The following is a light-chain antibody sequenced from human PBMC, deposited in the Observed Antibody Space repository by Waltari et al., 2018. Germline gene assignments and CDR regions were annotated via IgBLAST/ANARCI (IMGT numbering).Light chain of an antibody. Sequence: EIVLTPSPGTLSLSPGESATRTCRASQSVSTYLSWYQQKPGQAPKLLIYHASSRPTGIPDRFSGSGSGTDFSLTISRLEPEGFAVYYCQQSQGFPATFGQGTKVEIK. J-gene: IGKJ1*01. V-gene: IGKV3-20*01. CDR1: QSVSTY. CDR3: QQSQGFPAT. CDR2: HAS.